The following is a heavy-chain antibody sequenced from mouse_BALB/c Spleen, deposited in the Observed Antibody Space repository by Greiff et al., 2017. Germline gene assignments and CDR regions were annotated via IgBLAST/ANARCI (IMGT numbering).Heavy chain of an antibody. CDR3: ARDRYGSSYFDY. CDR1: GFTFSDYY. V-gene: IGHV5-4*02. J-gene: IGHJ2*01. D-gene: IGHD1-1*01. Sequence: EVMLVESGGGLVKPGGSLKLSCAASGFTFSDYYMYWVRQTPEKRLEWVATISDGGSYTYYPDSVKGRFTISRDNAKNNLYLQMSSLKSEDTAMYYCARDRYGSSYFDYWGQGTTLTVSS. CDR2: ISDGGSYT.